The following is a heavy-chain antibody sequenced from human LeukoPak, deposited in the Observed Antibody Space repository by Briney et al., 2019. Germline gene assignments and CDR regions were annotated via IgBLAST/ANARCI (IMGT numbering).Heavy chain of an antibody. J-gene: IGHJ4*02. D-gene: IGHD6-13*01. V-gene: IGHV4-30-2*01. CDR2: IYHSGST. CDR1: GGSISSGGYS. CDR3: ARGPGTLYSN. Sequence: PSETLSLTCAVSGGSISSGGYSWSWIRQPPGKGPEWIGYIYHSGSTYYNPSLKSRVTISVDRSKNQFSLKLSSVTAADTAVYYCARGPGTLYSNWGQGTLVTVSS.